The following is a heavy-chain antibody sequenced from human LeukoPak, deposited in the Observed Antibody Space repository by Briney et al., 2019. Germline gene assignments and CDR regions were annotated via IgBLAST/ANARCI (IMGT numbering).Heavy chain of an antibody. Sequence: SETLSLTCTVSGGSISSSSYYWGWIRQPPGKGLEWIGSIYHSGSTNYNPSLKSRVTMSVDKSKNQFSLNLNSVTAADTAVYYCLYGGNSGDWVYWGQGTLVTVSS. CDR3: LYGGNSGDWVY. D-gene: IGHD4-23*01. CDR2: IYHSGST. CDR1: GGSISSSSYY. J-gene: IGHJ4*02. V-gene: IGHV4-39*07.